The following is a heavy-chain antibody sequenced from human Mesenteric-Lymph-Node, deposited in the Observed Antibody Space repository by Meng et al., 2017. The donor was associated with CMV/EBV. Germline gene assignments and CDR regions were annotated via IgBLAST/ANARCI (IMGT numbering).Heavy chain of an antibody. J-gene: IGHJ6*02. CDR2: IYSGGST. V-gene: IGHV3-66*02. CDR1: GITFKTYA. Sequence: GESLKISCAASGITFKTYAMHWVRQAPGKGLEWVSVIYSGGSTYYADSVKGRFTVSRDNSKTTLSLQMNSLRAEDTAVYYCARWVRGGGMDVWGQGTTVTVSS. CDR3: ARWVRGGGMDV. D-gene: IGHD1-26*01.